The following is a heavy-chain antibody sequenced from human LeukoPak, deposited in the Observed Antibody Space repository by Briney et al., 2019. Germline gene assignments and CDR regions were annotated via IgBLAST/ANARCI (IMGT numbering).Heavy chain of an antibody. CDR2: ISGSGGST. CDR1: GFTFSSYA. J-gene: IGHJ5*02. Sequence: GGSLRLSCAASGFTFSSYAMSWVRQAPGKGLEWVSAISGSGGSTYYADAVKGRFTISRDNSKNTLYLQMNSLRAEDTAVYYCARLVVAATNWFDPWGQGTLVTVSS. V-gene: IGHV3-23*01. D-gene: IGHD2-15*01. CDR3: ARLVVAATNWFDP.